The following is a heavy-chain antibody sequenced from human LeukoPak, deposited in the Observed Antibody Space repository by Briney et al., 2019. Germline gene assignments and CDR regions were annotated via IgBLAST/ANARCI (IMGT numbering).Heavy chain of an antibody. Sequence: GASVKVSCKASGYTFTGYYMHWVRQAPGQGLEWMGRINPNSGGTNYAQKFQGRVTMTRDTSISTAYMELSRLRSDDTAVYYCARGSSGCWDNWFDPWGQGTLVTVSS. D-gene: IGHD3-22*01. CDR2: INPNSGGT. CDR1: GYTFTGYY. V-gene: IGHV1-2*06. J-gene: IGHJ5*02. CDR3: ARGSSGCWDNWFDP.